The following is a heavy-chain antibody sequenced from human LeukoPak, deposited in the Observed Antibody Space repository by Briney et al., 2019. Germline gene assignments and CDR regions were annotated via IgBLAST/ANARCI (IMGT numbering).Heavy chain of an antibody. CDR1: GFTFSSYG. CDR2: ISFDGSNK. Sequence: GGSLRLSCAASGFTFSSYGMHWVRQAPGKGLEWVALISFDGSNKYYADSVKGRFTISRDNSKNTLYLQMNSLRAEDTAVYYCAKGGTYYFDGSGYFDYWGQGTLVTVSS. CDR3: AKGGTYYFDGSGYFDY. D-gene: IGHD3-22*01. J-gene: IGHJ4*02. V-gene: IGHV3-30*18.